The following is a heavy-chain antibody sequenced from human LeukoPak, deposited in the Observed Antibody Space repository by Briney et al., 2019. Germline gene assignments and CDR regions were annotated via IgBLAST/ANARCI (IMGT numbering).Heavy chain of an antibody. Sequence: SETLSLTCSVSGGSISSYYWSWIRQPPGKGLEWIGYIYYSGRTSYNPSLKSRVTISVDTSKNQFSLRLSSVTAADTAVYYCARVGSTALVFAANWFDPWGQGTLVTVSS. CDR1: GGSISSYY. CDR2: IYYSGRT. CDR3: ARVGSTALVFAANWFDP. V-gene: IGHV4-59*12. J-gene: IGHJ5*02. D-gene: IGHD6-6*01.